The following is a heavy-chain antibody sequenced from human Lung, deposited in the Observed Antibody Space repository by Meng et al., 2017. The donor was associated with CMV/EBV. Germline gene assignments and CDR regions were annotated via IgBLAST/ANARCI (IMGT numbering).Heavy chain of an antibody. CDR1: GESLSGYY. J-gene: IGHJ6*02. V-gene: IGHV4-34*01. Sequence: SXTXSLXCAVYGESLSGYYWTWIRQPPGKGLEWIGEISHSGTTNYNPSLKSRVFISVDTSKNQLSLNLTPVTAADTAVYYCARARLSSRSMDFWGQGTPVTCSS. CDR2: ISHSGTT. D-gene: IGHD2/OR15-2a*01. CDR3: ARARLSSRSMDF.